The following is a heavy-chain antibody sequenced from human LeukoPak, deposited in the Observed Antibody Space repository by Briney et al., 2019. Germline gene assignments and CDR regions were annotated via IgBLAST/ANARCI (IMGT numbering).Heavy chain of an antibody. J-gene: IGHJ4*02. D-gene: IGHD7-27*01. Sequence: PSETLSLTCAVSGGSISSGGYSWSWIRQPPGKGLEWIGYIYHSGSTYYNPSLKSRVTISVDRSKNQFSLKLSSVTAADTAVYYCARSSLGIADYWGQGTLVTVSS. V-gene: IGHV4-30-2*01. CDR2: IYHSGST. CDR3: ARSSLGIADY. CDR1: GGSISSGGYS.